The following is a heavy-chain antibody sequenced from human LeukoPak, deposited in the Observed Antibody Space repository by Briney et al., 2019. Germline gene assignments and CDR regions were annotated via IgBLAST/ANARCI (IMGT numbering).Heavy chain of an antibody. CDR1: GYTFTGYY. CDR2: INPNSGGT. CDR3: ARDHLPDFWSNLDY. D-gene: IGHD3-3*01. Sequence: ASVKVSCKASGYTFTGYYMHWVRQAPGQGLEWMGWINPNSGGTNYAQKFQGRVTMTRDTSISTAYMELSRLRSDDTAVYYCARDHLPDFWSNLDYWGQGTLVTVSS. J-gene: IGHJ4*02. V-gene: IGHV1-2*02.